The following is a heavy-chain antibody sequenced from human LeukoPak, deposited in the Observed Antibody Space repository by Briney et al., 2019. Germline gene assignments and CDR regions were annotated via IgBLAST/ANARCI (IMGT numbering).Heavy chain of an antibody. J-gene: IGHJ4*02. CDR1: GFTFSSYA. V-gene: IGHV3-23*01. Sequence: GGSLRLSCAASGFTFSSYAMAWVRQAPGKGLEWVSVISGSTGTTYYADSVRGRFTISRDNSKNTLYLQMNSLRAEDTAVYYCAKDLYLTGYSFDYWGQGTLVTVSS. CDR3: AKDLYLTGYSFDY. CDR2: ISGSTGTT. D-gene: IGHD3-9*01.